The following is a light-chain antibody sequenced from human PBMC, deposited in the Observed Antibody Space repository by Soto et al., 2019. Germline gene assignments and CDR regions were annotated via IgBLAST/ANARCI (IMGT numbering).Light chain of an antibody. V-gene: IGKV1-39*01. CDR3: QQSSSPPYT. J-gene: IGKJ2*01. CDR1: QSISTS. CDR2: GAS. Sequence: DIQMTQSPSSLSASVGDRITISCRTSQSISTSLNWYQQGPGKAPKLLIYGASTLQSGVPLRSSGSGSGTDFTLTITSLQSEDFATYYCQQSSSPPYTFGQGTKLEIK.